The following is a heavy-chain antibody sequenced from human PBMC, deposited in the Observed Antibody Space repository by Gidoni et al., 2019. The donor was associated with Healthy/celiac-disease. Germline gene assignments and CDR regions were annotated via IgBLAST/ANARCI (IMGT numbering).Heavy chain of an antibody. CDR1: GGPFSSYA. CDR2: IIPIVGTA. D-gene: IGHD4-17*01. Sequence: QVQLVQSGAEVKKPGSSVKVSCKASGGPFSSYAISWVRQAPGQGLEWMGGIIPIVGTANYAQKFQGRVTITADESTSTAYMELSSLRSEDTAVYYCARASYGDYVGHYYYMDVWGKGTTVTVSS. CDR3: ARASYGDYVGHYYYMDV. V-gene: IGHV1-69*01. J-gene: IGHJ6*03.